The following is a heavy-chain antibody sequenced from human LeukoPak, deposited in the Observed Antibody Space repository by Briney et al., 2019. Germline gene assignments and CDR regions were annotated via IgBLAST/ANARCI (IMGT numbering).Heavy chain of an antibody. Sequence: SETLSLTGTVSGGSISSYYWGWIRQPPGKGLEWIGYIYYSGSTNYNPSLKSRVTISVDTSKNQFSLKLSSVTAADTAVYYCARERSGSYPPYYFDYWGQGALVTVSS. V-gene: IGHV4-59*01. D-gene: IGHD1-26*01. CDR2: IYYSGST. CDR3: ARERSGSYPPYYFDY. J-gene: IGHJ4*02. CDR1: GGSISSYY.